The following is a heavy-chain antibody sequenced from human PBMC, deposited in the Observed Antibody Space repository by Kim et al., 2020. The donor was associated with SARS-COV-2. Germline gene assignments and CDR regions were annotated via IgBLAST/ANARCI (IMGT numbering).Heavy chain of an antibody. V-gene: IGHV4-34*01. CDR2: INHSGST. Sequence: SETLSLTCAVYGGSFSGYYWSWIRQPPGKGLEWIGEINHSGSTNYNPSLKSRVTISVDTSKNQFSLKLSSVTAADTAVYYCARCYDFWSGYYRGWFDPWGQGTLVTVSS. D-gene: IGHD3-3*01. CDR3: ARCYDFWSGYYRGWFDP. J-gene: IGHJ5*02. CDR1: GGSFSGYY.